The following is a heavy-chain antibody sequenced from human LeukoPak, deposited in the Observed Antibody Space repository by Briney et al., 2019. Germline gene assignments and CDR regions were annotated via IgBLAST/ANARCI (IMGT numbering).Heavy chain of an antibody. D-gene: IGHD3-16*01. CDR2: IYNGGTT. J-gene: IGHJ4*02. V-gene: IGHV3-53*01. CDR1: GVTSTY. Sequence: GGSLRLSCAASGVTSTYMTWVRQAPGKGLEWVSVIYNGGTTYYADSVKGRFTISRDNSKSTLFVYLQMNSLRTDDTALYYCAGGGDAARSLAYWGQGALVTVSS. CDR3: AGGGDAARSLAY.